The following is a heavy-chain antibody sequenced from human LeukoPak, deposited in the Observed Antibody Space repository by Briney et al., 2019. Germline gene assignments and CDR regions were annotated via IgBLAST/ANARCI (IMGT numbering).Heavy chain of an antibody. V-gene: IGHV1-8*03. CDR3: ARGGWSSSGWYGDAFDI. CDR2: MNPNSGNT. J-gene: IGHJ3*02. D-gene: IGHD6-19*01. CDR1: GYTFTSYG. Sequence: ASVKVSCKASGYTFTSYGISWVRQAPGQGLEWMGWMNPNSGNTGYAQKFQGRVTITRNTSISTAYMELSSLRSEDTAVYYCARGGWSSSGWYGDAFDIWGQGTMVTVSS.